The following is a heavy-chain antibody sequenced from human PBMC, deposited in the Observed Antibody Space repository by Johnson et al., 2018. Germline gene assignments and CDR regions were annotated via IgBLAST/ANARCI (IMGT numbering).Heavy chain of an antibody. CDR1: GFTFSRYG. CDR3: TRHDWLDDAFEK. V-gene: IGHV3-33*01. D-gene: IGHD6-19*01. J-gene: IGHJ3*02. CDR2: IWYDGSNK. Sequence: QVQLVQSGGGVVQPGRSLRLSCAASGFTFSRYGMHWVRQAPGKGLEWVAVIWYDGSNKYYADSVKGRFTISKDNSKNTLYLQMNSLRAEETAGYDCTRHDWLDDAFEKWGQGTMVTVS.